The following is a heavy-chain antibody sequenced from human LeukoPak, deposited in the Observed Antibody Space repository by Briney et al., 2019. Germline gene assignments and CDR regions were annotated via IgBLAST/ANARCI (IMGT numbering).Heavy chain of an antibody. V-gene: IGHV4-59*01. CDR3: ATQSPGVATDN. CDR1: DGSISDYY. D-gene: IGHD3-3*01. J-gene: IGHJ4*02. CDR2: MYYTGST. Sequence: SETLSLTCTVSDGSISDYYWSWSRQPPGKGLEWIAYMYYTGSTDYNPSLRSRVTISIDTSKNQFSLKLRSVTAADTAVYYCATQSPGVATDNWGQGTLVTVSS.